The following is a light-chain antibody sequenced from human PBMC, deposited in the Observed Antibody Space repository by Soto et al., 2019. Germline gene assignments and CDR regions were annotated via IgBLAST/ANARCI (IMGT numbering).Light chain of an antibody. V-gene: IGKV1-39*01. CDR3: QQSDSPPLT. CDR2: EAS. J-gene: IGKJ4*01. Sequence: DIQMTQSPSSLSASVGDRVTITCRASQTISIYLNWYQQRPGKAPNLLIYEASSLQSGVPSRFSGSGSGTDFTLTISSLQPEDFATYYCQQSDSPPLTFGGGTKVEIK. CDR1: QTISIY.